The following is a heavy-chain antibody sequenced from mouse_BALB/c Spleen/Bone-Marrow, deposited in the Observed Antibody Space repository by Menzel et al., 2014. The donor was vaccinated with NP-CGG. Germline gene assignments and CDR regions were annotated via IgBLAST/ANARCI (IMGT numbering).Heavy chain of an antibody. J-gene: IGHJ3*01. Sequence: EVMLVESGGGLVKPGGSLKVSCAASGFTFSSYAMSWVRQSPEKRLEWVAEISSGGSYSYYPDTVTGRFTISRDNAKNTLNLEMSSLRSEDTAMYYCVREGAYWGQGTLVTVSA. CDR1: GFTFSSYA. V-gene: IGHV5-9-4*01. CDR2: ISSGGSYS. CDR3: VREGAY.